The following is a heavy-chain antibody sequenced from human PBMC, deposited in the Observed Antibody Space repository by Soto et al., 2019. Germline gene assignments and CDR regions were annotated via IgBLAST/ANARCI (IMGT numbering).Heavy chain of an antibody. V-gene: IGHV4-59*08. D-gene: IGHD3-10*01. J-gene: IGHJ6*02. Sequence: SETLSLTCTVSGGSISSYYWSWIRQPPGKGLEWIGYIYDSGSTNYNPSLKSRVTMSVDTSKNQFSLKLSAVTAADTAVYYCARLKVRGVMGGYYFYHYGMDVWGQGTTVTVSS. CDR2: IYDSGST. CDR1: GGSISSYY. CDR3: ARLKVRGVMGGYYFYHYGMDV.